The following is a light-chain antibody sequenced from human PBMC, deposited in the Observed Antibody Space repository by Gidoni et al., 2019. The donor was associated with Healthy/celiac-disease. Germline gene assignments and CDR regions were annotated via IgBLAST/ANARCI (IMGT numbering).Light chain of an antibody. CDR3: QSYDSSNQV. Sequence: NFMLTQPHSVSESPGKTVTISCTRSSGSIASNYVTWYQQRPGSSPTTVIYEDNQRPSGVPHRFSGSIDSSSNSASLTISGLKTEDEADYYCQSYDSSNQVFGGGTKLTVL. CDR1: SGSIASNY. CDR2: EDN. V-gene: IGLV6-57*01. J-gene: IGLJ3*02.